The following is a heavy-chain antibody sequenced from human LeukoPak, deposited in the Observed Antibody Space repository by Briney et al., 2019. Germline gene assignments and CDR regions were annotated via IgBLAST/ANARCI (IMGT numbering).Heavy chain of an antibody. D-gene: IGHD6-19*01. CDR1: GYSFTSYW. CDR3: ARQASGGWYGLWNWFDP. CDR2: IYPGDSDT. J-gene: IGHJ5*02. Sequence: GEPLKISCKGSGYSFTSYWIGWVRQMPGKGLEWMGIIYPGDSDTRYSPSFQGQVTISADKSISTAYLQWSSLKASDTAMYYCARQASGGWYGLWNWFDPWGQGTLVTVSS. V-gene: IGHV5-51*01.